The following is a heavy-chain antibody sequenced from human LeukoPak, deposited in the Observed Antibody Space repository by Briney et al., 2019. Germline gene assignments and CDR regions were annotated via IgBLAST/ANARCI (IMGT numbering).Heavy chain of an antibody. J-gene: IGHJ4*02. CDR3: ARDAGQYQLQTETFDY. D-gene: IGHD2-2*01. V-gene: IGHV3-7*01. CDR1: GFTFSSYW. Sequence: GGSLRLSCAASGFTFSSYWMSWVRQAPGKGLEWVANIKQDGSEKYYVDSVKGRFTISRDNAKNSLYLQMNSLRAEDTAVYYCARDAGQYQLQTETFDYWGQGTLVTVSS. CDR2: IKQDGSEK.